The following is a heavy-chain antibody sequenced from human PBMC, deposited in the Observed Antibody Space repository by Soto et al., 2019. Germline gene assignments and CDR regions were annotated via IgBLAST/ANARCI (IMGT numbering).Heavy chain of an antibody. V-gene: IGHV3-20*04. CDR2: INWNGGST. Sequence: EVQLVESGGGVVRPGGSLRLSCAASGFTFDDYGMSWVSQAPGKVLEWVSGINWNGGSTGYADSVKGRFTISRDNAKNALYLQMNSLRAEDTALYYCASVSGRYSSGQNSFDPWGQGTLVTGSS. J-gene: IGHJ5*02. D-gene: IGHD6-19*01. CDR3: ASVSGRYSSGQNSFDP. CDR1: GFTFDDYG.